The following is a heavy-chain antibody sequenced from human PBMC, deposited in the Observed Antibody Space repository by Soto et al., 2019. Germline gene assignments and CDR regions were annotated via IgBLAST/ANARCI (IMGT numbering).Heavy chain of an antibody. D-gene: IGHD1-26*01. CDR3: ARDFGGP. V-gene: IGHV3-7*05. CDR1: GFTFSSYW. CDR2: IKEDGSEK. J-gene: IGHJ5*02. Sequence: EVQLVESGGGLVQPGGSLRHSCTASGFTFSSYWMNWVRQAPGKGLEWVGNIKEDGSEKFYVDSVKGWFTISRDNAKNSLYLDMNSLRVEDTAIYFCARDFGGPWGQGTLVTVSS.